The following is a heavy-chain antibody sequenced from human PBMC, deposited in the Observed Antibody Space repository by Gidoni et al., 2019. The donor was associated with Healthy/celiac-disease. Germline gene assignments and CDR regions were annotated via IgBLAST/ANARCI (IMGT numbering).Heavy chain of an antibody. J-gene: IGHJ5*02. CDR2: INHSGST. CDR1: GGSFSGYY. V-gene: IGHV4-34*01. Sequence: QVQLQQWGAGLLKPSETLSLTCAVYGGSFSGYYWRWIRQPPGKGLEWIGEINHSGSTNYNPSLKSRVTISVDTSKNQFSLKLSSVTAADTAVYYCARGGYYYGSGSLQTGYNWFDPWGQGTLVTVSS. D-gene: IGHD3-10*01. CDR3: ARGGYYYGSGSLQTGYNWFDP.